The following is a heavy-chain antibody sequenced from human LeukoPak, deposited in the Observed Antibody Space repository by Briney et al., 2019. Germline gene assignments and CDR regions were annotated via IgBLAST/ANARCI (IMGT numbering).Heavy chain of an antibody. CDR3: AREGGYIYGVDY. CDR2: INHSGST. J-gene: IGHJ4*02. Sequence: SETLSLTCAVYGGSFSGYYWSWIRQPPGKGLEWIGEINHSGSTNYNPSLKSRVTISVDTSKNQFSLKLSSVTAADTAVYYCAREGGYIYGVDYWGQGTLVTVSS. CDR1: GGSFSGYY. D-gene: IGHD5-18*01. V-gene: IGHV4-34*01.